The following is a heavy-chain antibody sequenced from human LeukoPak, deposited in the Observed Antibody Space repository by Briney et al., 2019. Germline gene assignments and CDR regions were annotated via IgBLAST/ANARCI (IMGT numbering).Heavy chain of an antibody. V-gene: IGHV1-8*01. D-gene: IGHD1-1*01. CDR3: VRGREDNCNRNWFDP. J-gene: IGHJ5*02. CDR2: MIPNSGRT. CDR1: VYIFISYD. Sequence: ASLTVSFTASVYIFISYDINWVREATGQGLEWMGWMIPNSGRTGYAQRFQGRVTMTRNTSRSTAYMELSSLRSEDTAVYYCVRGREDNCNRNWFDPWGQGTPVTVSS.